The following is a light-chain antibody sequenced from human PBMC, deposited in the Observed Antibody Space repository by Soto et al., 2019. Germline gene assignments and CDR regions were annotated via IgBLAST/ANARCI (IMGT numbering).Light chain of an antibody. CDR2: GAS. Sequence: EMVLTQSPGTLSLSPGERATLSCRASQSVISTYLAWYQQKPGQAPRLLIYGASSRATGIPDRFSGSGSGTDFTLTISRLEPEDFAVYYCQQYNNWPPITFGQGTRLETK. V-gene: IGKV3-20*01. J-gene: IGKJ5*01. CDR1: QSVISTY. CDR3: QQYNNWPPIT.